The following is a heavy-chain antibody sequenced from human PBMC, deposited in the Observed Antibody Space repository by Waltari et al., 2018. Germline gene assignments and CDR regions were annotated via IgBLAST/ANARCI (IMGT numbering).Heavy chain of an antibody. V-gene: IGHV3-15*01. D-gene: IGHD1-1*01. CDR2: IKSKTDGGTT. CDR1: GFTFSNAW. CDR3: TTQLATPLAFDI. Sequence: EVQLVESGGGLVKPGGSLRPPCAASGFTFSNAWMSWVRHAPGKGLEWVGRIKSKTDGGTTDYAAPVKGRFTISRDDSKNTLYLQMNSLKTEDTAVYYCTTQLATPLAFDIWGQGTMVTVSS. J-gene: IGHJ3*02.